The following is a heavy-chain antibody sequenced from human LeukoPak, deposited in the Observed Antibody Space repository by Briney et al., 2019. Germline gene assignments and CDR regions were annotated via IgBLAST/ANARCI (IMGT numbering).Heavy chain of an antibody. CDR3: AREGNTFDAFDI. CDR1: GGSVSSGSYY. J-gene: IGHJ3*02. Sequence: ASETLSLTCTVSGGSVSSGSYYWSWIRQPPGKGLEWIGYIYYSGSTNYNPSLKSRVTISVDTSKNQFSLKLSSVTAADTAVYYCAREGNTFDAFDIWGQGTMVTVSS. D-gene: IGHD4-23*01. V-gene: IGHV4-61*01. CDR2: IYYSGST.